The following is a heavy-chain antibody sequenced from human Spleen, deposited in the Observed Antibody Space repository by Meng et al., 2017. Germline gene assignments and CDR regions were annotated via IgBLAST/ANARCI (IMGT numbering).Heavy chain of an antibody. D-gene: IGHD5-18*01. CDR2: MYYSGNI. J-gene: IGHJ4*02. CDR1: GDSISSSNYY. V-gene: IGHV4-39*01. Sequence: QPQLQESGPGLVRPSETLSLICTVPGDSISSSNYYWGWIRQPPGKGLEWIGSMYYSGNIYYNPSLKSRVTISVDTSKNQFSLKVTSVTAADTAVFYCARHKGYSYGYLYFDYWGQGTLVTVSS. CDR3: ARHKGYSYGYLYFDY.